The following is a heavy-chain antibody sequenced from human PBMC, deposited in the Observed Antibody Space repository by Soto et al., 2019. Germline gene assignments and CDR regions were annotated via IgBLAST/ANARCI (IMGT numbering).Heavy chain of an antibody. J-gene: IGHJ4*02. V-gene: IGHV4-59*01. CDR3: AKCNEMKRSFDD. CDR1: AGSITNYY. Sequence: QVQLQESGPGLVKPSETLSLTCTVSAGSITNYYWNWIRQPPEKGLEWIGFIHHTGNSMSNPSLRSRLTMSVDTTEGQISLNLRAVTAADTAVYYCAKCNEMKRSFDDWGQGILVTVSS. CDR2: IHHTGNS. D-gene: IGHD2-8*01.